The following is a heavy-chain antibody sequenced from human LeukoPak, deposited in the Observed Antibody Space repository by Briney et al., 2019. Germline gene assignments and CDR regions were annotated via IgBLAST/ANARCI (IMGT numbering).Heavy chain of an antibody. D-gene: IGHD3-22*01. V-gene: IGHV1-69*05. CDR2: IIPIFGTA. CDR1: GGTFSSYA. J-gene: IGHJ4*02. Sequence: SVKVSCKASGGTFSSYAISWVRQAPGQGLEWMGGIIPIFGTANYAQKFQGSVTITTDESTSTAYMELSSLRSEDTAVYYCARTLLQYDSSGYYQNFDYWGQGTLVTVSS. CDR3: ARTLLQYDSSGYYQNFDY.